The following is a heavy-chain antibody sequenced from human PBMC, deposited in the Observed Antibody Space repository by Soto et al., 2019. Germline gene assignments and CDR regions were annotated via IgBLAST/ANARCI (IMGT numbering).Heavy chain of an antibody. D-gene: IGHD4-17*01. V-gene: IGHV4-59*01. CDR1: GGSISSYY. J-gene: IGHJ6*02. CDR3: ARDRSFRDYGDPKHGKYYYYGMDV. Sequence: QVQLQESGPGLVKPSETLSLTCTVSGGSISSYYWSWIRQPPGKGLEWIGYIYYSGSTNYNPSLKSRVTISVDTSKNQFSLKLSSVTAADTAVYYCARDRSFRDYGDPKHGKYYYYGMDVWGQGTTVTVSS. CDR2: IYYSGST.